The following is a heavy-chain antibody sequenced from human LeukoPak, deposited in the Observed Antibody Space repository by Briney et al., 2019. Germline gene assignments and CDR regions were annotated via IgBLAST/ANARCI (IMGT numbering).Heavy chain of an antibody. D-gene: IGHD3-3*01. CDR3: ARDGYYDFWSGSGGMGI. Sequence: GGSLRLSCAASGFTFSSYAMHWVRQAPGKGLEWVAVISYDGSNKYYADSVKGRFTISRDNSKNTLYLQMNSLRAEDTAVYYCARDGYYDFWSGSGGMGIWGQGTTVTVSS. J-gene: IGHJ6*02. CDR2: ISYDGSNK. CDR1: GFTFSSYA. V-gene: IGHV3-30-3*01.